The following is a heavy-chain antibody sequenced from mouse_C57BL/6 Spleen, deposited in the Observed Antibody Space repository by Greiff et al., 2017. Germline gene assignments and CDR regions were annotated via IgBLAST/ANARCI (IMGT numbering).Heavy chain of an antibody. V-gene: IGHV5-17*01. CDR2: ISSGSSTI. D-gene: IGHD1-1*01. CDR3: ARELRTWFAY. CDR1: GFTFSDYG. Sequence: EVKLVESGGGLVKPGGSLQLSCAASGFTFSDYGMHWVRQAPEKGLEWVAYISSGSSTIYYADTVKGRFTISRDNAKNTLFLQMTSLRSEDTAMYYCARELRTWFAYWGQGTLVTVSA. J-gene: IGHJ3*01.